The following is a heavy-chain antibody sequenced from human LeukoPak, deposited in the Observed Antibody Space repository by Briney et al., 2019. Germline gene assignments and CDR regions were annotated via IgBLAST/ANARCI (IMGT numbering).Heavy chain of an antibody. D-gene: IGHD1-26*01. CDR1: GYTFTSYG. CDR2: ISAYSGNT. Sequence: ASVKVSCKASGYTFTSYGLSWVRQAPGQGLEWMGWISAYSGNTNYAQKLQGRVTVTTDTSTSTAYMELTSLRSDDTAVFYCARSHSGLLDYWGQGTLVTVSS. V-gene: IGHV1-18*01. CDR3: ARSHSGLLDY. J-gene: IGHJ4*02.